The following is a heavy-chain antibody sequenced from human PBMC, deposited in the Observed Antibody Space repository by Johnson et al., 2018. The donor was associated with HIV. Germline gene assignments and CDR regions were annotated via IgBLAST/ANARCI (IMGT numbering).Heavy chain of an antibody. V-gene: IGHV3-66*01. D-gene: IGHD1-26*01. CDR1: GFTVTTKY. Sequence: VQLVESGGGLVQPGGSLRLSCAASGFTVTTKYMSWVRQAPGKGLEWVSVIYSGGSTYYADSVKGRFTISRDNSKNTLHLQMSSLRPEDTAVYYCARVRVGAFDIWGQGTMVTVSS. CDR2: IYSGGST. CDR3: ARVRVGAFDI. J-gene: IGHJ3*02.